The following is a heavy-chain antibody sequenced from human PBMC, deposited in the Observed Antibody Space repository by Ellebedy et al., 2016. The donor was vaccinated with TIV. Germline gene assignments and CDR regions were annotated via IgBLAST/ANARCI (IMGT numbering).Heavy chain of an antibody. V-gene: IGHV3-49*03. CDR1: GFTFGDYA. CDR3: TRSSGGLDAFDI. CDR2: IRSKAYGGTT. J-gene: IGHJ3*02. Sequence: GGSLRLSXTASGFTFGDYAMSWFRQAPGKGLEWVGFIRSKAYGGTTEYAASVKGRFTISRDDSKSIAYLQMNSLKTEDTAVYYCTRSSGGLDAFDIWGQGTMVTVSS. D-gene: IGHD6-6*01.